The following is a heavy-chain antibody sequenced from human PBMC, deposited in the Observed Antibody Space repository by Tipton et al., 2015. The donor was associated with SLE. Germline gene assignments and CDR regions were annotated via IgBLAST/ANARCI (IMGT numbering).Heavy chain of an antibody. CDR1: GGSISSSSYY. J-gene: IGHJ6*03. D-gene: IGHD3-3*01. CDR2: IYYSGST. CDR3: ARTSTYYDFWSGSYYYYYYMDV. Sequence: TLSLTCTVSGGSISSSSYYWGWIRQPPGKGLEWIGSIYYSGSTYYNPSLTSRVTISVDTSKNQFSLKLSSVTAADTAVYYCARTSTYYDFWSGSYYYYYYMDVWGKGTTVTVSS. V-gene: IGHV4-39*01.